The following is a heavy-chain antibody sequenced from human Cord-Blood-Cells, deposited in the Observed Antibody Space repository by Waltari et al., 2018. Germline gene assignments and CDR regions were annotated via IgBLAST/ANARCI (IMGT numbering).Heavy chain of an antibody. D-gene: IGHD1-26*01. V-gene: IGHV1-69*01. Sequence: QVQLVQSGAEVKKPGSSVKLSCKASGGTFSSYAITWVRQAPGQGLEWMGGSIPIFGTANYAKKFEGRVTITAGESTSTAYMELSSLRSEDTAVYYCARDQWELLLPGDYWGQGTLVTVSS. CDR1: GGTFSSYA. J-gene: IGHJ4*02. CDR2: SIPIFGTA. CDR3: ARDQWELLLPGDY.